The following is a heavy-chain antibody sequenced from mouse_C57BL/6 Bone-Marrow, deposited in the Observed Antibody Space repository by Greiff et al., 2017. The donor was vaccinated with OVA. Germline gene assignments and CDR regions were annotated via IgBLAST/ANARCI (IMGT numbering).Heavy chain of an antibody. V-gene: IGHV1-81*01. Sequence: VKLQESGAELARPGASVKLSCKASGYTFTSYGISWVKQRTGQGLEWIGEIYPRSGNTYYNEKFKGKATLTADKSSSTAYMELRSLTSEDSAVYFCASQGYFDVWGTGTTVTVSS. J-gene: IGHJ1*03. CDR2: IYPRSGNT. CDR1: GYTFTSYG. CDR3: ASQGYFDV.